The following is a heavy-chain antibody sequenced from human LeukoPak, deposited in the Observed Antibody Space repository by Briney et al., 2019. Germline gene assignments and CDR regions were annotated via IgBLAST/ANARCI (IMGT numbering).Heavy chain of an antibody. J-gene: IGHJ4*02. CDR1: GGSISSYY. CDR2: IYTSGST. CDR3: ARDYEYSSSSGANYFDY. Sequence: SETLSLTCTVSGGSISSYYWSWIRQPPGKGLEWIGRIYTSGSTNYNPSLKSRVTMSVDTSKNQFSLKLSSVTAADTAVYYCARDYEYSSSSGANYFDYWGQGTLVTVSS. V-gene: IGHV4-4*07. D-gene: IGHD6-6*01.